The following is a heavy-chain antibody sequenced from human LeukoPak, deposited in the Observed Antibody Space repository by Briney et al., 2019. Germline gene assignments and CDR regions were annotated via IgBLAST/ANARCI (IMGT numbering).Heavy chain of an antibody. CDR2: IWYSGTNK. V-gene: IGHV3-33*06. CDR1: GFTLSTYG. D-gene: IGHD1-14*01. CDR3: AKDQGPGSFGYYYYYMDV. J-gene: IGHJ6*03. Sequence: GGSLRLSCAASGFTLSTYGMHWVRQAPGKGLEWVAIIWYSGTNKYYADSVRGRFSISRDNSKNTLYLHMSSLRVEDTAVYYCAKDQGPGSFGYYYYYMDVWGKGTRSPSP.